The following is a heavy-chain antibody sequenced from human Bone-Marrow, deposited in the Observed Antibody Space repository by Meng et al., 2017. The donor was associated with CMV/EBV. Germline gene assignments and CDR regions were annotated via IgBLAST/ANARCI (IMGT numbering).Heavy chain of an antibody. Sequence: LSLSCAASGFIFSNYTMNWVRQAPGKGLDWVSSITTDSSYIHYADSVKGRFTISRDNAKNSLYLQINSLRAEDTAVYYCARSGSHHEYWGQGALVTVSS. CDR2: ITTDSSYI. D-gene: IGHD1-26*01. CDR1: GFIFSNYT. J-gene: IGHJ4*02. CDR3: ARSGSHHEY. V-gene: IGHV3-21*01.